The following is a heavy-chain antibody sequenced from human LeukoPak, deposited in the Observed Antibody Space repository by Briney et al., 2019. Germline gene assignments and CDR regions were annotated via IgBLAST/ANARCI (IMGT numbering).Heavy chain of an antibody. CDR3: SGHGSNSY. CDR1: GFTFTNNA. V-gene: IGHV3-23*01. CDR2: IRGGGDT. J-gene: IGHJ4*02. D-gene: IGHD6-13*01. Sequence: PGGSLRLSCAASGFTFTNNALSWFRQAPGKGLEWVSDIRGGGDTYYAESVKGRFTISRDNSKNTLYLQMNSLRAEDTALYYASGHGSNSYWGQGTLGTVSS.